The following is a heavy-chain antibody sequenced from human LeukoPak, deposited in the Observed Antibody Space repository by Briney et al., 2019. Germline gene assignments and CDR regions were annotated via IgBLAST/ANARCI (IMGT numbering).Heavy chain of an antibody. CDR3: ARRGIVVVTASYYFDY. D-gene: IGHD2-21*02. CDR1: GFTFSSYW. J-gene: IGHJ4*02. CDR2: IKQDGSEK. V-gene: IGHV3-7*01. Sequence: QPGGSLRLSCAASGFTFSSYWMSWVRQAPGKGLEWVANIKQDGSEKYCVDSVKGRFTISRDNAKNSLYLQMNSLRAEDTAVYYCARRGIVVVTASYYFDYWGQGTLVTVSS.